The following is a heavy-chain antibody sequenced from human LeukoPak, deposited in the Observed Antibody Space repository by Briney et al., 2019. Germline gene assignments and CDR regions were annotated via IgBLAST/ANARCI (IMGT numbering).Heavy chain of an antibody. J-gene: IGHJ4*02. D-gene: IGHD3-10*01. Sequence: GRSLRLSCAASGFSFSNYGMHWVRQAPGKGLGWVAVISYDGSNKYYADSVKGRFTISRDNSKNTLYLQMNSLRAEDTAVYYCAKDRYYYGSGSSGRSFDYWGQGTLVTVSS. V-gene: IGHV3-30*18. CDR1: GFSFSNYG. CDR2: ISYDGSNK. CDR3: AKDRYYYGSGSSGRSFDY.